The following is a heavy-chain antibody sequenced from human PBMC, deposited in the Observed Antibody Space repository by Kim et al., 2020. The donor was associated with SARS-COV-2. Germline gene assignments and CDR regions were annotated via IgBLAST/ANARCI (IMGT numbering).Heavy chain of an antibody. J-gene: IGHJ4*02. V-gene: IGHV1-8*01. Sequence: ASVKVSCKASGYTFTSYDINWVRQATGQGLEWMGWMNPNSGNTGYAQKFQGRVTMTRNTSISTAYMELSRLRSEDTAVYYCARGPYGDYEGVYYFDYWGQGTLVTVSS. CDR2: MNPNSGNT. CDR3: ARGPYGDYEGVYYFDY. D-gene: IGHD4-17*01. CDR1: GYTFTSYD.